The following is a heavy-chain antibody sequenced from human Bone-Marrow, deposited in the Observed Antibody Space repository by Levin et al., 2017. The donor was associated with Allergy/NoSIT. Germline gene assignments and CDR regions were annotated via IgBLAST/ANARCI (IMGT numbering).Heavy chain of an antibody. J-gene: IGHJ4*02. CDR2: ISWNSGSI. D-gene: IGHD6-6*01. CDR1: GFTFDDYA. CDR3: AKDKGSSSSFDY. V-gene: IGHV3-9*01. Sequence: LSLTCAASGFTFDDYAMHWVRQAPGKGLEWVSGISWNSGSIGYADSVKGRFTISRDNAKNSLYLQMNSLRAEDTALYYCAKDKGSSSSFDYWGQGTLVTVSS.